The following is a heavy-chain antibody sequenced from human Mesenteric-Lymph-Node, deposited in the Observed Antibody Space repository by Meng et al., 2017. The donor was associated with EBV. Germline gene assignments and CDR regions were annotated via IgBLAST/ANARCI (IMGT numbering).Heavy chain of an antibody. CDR1: GGTFTNYA. J-gene: IGHJ4*02. Sequence: QGRLGQSGAEVKKPGSSVKVSCKASGGTFTNYAFSWVRQAPGQGLEWMGGIIPMFGAARYAQKFQGRVTITADESTTTAYMELSSLSSDDTAIYYCATDDCNGGTCYSCDYWGQGTLVTVSS. CDR2: IIPMFGAA. V-gene: IGHV1-69*01. D-gene: IGHD2-15*01. CDR3: ATDDCNGGTCYSCDY.